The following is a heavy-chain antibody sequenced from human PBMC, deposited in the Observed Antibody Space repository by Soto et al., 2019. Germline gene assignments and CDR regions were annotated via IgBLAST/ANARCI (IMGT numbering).Heavy chain of an antibody. CDR3: ARDPGSGWSSY. J-gene: IGHJ4*02. CDR2: ISYDGSNK. Sequence: GGSLRLSCAASGFTFSSYAMHWVRQAPGKGLEWVAVISYDGSNKYYADSVKGRFTISRDNSKNTLYLRMNSLRAEDTAVYYCARDPGSGWSSYWGQGTLVTVSS. CDR1: GFTFSSYA. D-gene: IGHD6-19*01. V-gene: IGHV3-30-3*01.